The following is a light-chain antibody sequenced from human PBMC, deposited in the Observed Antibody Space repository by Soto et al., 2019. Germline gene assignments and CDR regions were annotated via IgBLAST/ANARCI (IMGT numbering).Light chain of an antibody. Sequence: YRASQSVSNNYLAWYQQKPGQAPRLLIYGASNGATGIPDRFSGSGSGTDVTLTISRLEPEDFAVYYCQQYGSSGTFGQGTKVDIK. CDR3: QQYGSSGT. J-gene: IGKJ1*01. CDR1: QSVSNNY. CDR2: GAS. V-gene: IGKV3-20*01.